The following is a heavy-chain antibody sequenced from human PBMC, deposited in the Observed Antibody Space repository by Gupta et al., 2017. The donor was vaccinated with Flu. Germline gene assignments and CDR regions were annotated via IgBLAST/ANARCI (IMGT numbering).Heavy chain of an antibody. V-gene: IGHV1-8*01. J-gene: IGHJ6*02. D-gene: IGHD3-10*01. CDR1: YD. CDR2: MNPNSGNT. Sequence: YDINWVRQATGQGLEWMGWMNPNSGNTGYAKKFQGRVTMTRNTSISTAYMELSSLRSEDTAVYYWARGRGAVWGQGTTVTVAS. CDR3: ARGRGAV.